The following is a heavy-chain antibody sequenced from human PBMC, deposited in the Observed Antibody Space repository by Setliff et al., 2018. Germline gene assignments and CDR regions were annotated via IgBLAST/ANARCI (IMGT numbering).Heavy chain of an antibody. V-gene: IGHV4-4*07. CDR1: GGSISSYY. Sequence: PSETLSLTCTVSGGSISSYYWSWIRQPPGKGLEWIGRLHTSGSIDYNPSLKSRVTISVDTSKNQFSLKLRSVTAADTAVYYCARLSWNGLRYYGLDVWGQGTTVTVSS. CDR2: LHTSGSI. D-gene: IGHD3-3*01. J-gene: IGHJ6*02. CDR3: ARLSWNGLRYYGLDV.